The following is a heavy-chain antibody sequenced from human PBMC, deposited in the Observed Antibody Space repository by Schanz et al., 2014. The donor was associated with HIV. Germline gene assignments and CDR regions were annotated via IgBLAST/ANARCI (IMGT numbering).Heavy chain of an antibody. CDR2: MSYSSSAM. Sequence: EVQLVESGGGLVKPGGSLRLSCAASGFTFSSYSLNWVRQAPGKGLECVSYMSYSSSAMYYADSVKGRFTISRDNSKNTLYLQMISLRVEDTAVYYCAKDAYASKYINWVDPWGQGTLVTVSS. V-gene: IGHV3-21*05. CDR1: GFTFSSYS. CDR3: AKDAYASKYINWVDP. J-gene: IGHJ5*02. D-gene: IGHD2-2*01.